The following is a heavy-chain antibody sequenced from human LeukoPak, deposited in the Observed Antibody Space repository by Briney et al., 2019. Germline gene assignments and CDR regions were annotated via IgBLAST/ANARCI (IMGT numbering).Heavy chain of an antibody. J-gene: IGHJ4*02. CDR3: GRHFGGSSGSFYTDY. CDR1: GDSISNHY. D-gene: IGHD3-10*01. CDR2: VFSSGST. Sequence: SETLSLTCTVSGDSISNHYWNWIRQPPGKGLEWIGYVFSSGSTDYSPSLKSRVTISLGTSGNLFSLSLTSVTAADTAVYYCGRHFGGSSGSFYTDYWGQGTLVTVSS. V-gene: IGHV4-59*08.